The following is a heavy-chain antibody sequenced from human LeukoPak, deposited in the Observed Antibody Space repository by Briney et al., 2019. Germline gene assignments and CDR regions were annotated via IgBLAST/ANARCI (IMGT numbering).Heavy chain of an antibody. CDR3: ARVPMVRGVIFDY. CDR1: GFTFSSYA. J-gene: IGHJ4*02. V-gene: IGHV3-23*01. CDR2: ISGSGGST. Sequence: GGSLGLSCAASGFTFSSYAMSWFRQAPGKGLEWVSAISGSGGSTYYADSVKGRFTISRDNSKNTLYLQMNSLRAEDTAVYYCARVPMVRGVIFDYWGQGTLVTVSS. D-gene: IGHD3-10*01.